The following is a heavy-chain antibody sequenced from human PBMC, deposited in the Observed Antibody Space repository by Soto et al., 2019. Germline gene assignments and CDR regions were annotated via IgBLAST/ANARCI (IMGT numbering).Heavy chain of an antibody. D-gene: IGHD5-12*01. V-gene: IGHV1-69*13. CDR3: ARYGGYSGYGAFDI. CDR2: IIPIFGTA. J-gene: IGHJ3*02. CDR1: GGTFSSYA. Sequence: GASVKVSFKASGGTFSSYAISWVRQAPGQGLEWMGGIIPIFGTANYAQKFQGRVTITADESTSTAYMELSSLRSEDTAVYYCARYGGYSGYGAFDIWGQGTMVTVSS.